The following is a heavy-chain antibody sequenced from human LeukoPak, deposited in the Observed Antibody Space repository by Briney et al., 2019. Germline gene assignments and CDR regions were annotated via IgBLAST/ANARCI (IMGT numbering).Heavy chain of an antibody. CDR1: VLTFSSDW. Sequence: GGSLRLSCVGSVLTFSSDWMHWVRQAPGKGPVWVSRINTDGDSTVYADSVKGRFTISKDNAKNTLYLQMNSLRLEDTATYYCARTRGNAFDIWGQGTMVTVSS. CDR3: ARTRGNAFDI. D-gene: IGHD3-16*01. J-gene: IGHJ3*02. CDR2: INTDGDST. V-gene: IGHV3-74*01.